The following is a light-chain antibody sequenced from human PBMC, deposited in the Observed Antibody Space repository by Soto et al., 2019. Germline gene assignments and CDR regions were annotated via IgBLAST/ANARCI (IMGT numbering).Light chain of an antibody. Sequence: QSALTQPASVSGSPGQSITIYCTGTSSDVGSYNLVSWYQQHPGKAPKLMIYEGSKRTSGVSNRFSGSKSGNTASLTISGLQAEDEADYYCCSYAGSSTAVVFGGGTKLTVL. CDR2: EGS. V-gene: IGLV2-23*01. CDR3: CSYAGSSTAVV. J-gene: IGLJ2*01. CDR1: SSDVGSYNL.